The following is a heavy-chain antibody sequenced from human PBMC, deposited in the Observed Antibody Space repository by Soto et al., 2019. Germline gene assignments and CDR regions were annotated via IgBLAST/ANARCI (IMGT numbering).Heavy chain of an antibody. D-gene: IGHD6-25*01. CDR1: GGTFSSYA. V-gene: IGHV1-69*12. Sequence: QVQLVQSGAEVKKPGSSVKVSCKASGGTFSSYAISWVRQAPGQGLEWMGGIIPIFSTNYAQKFQGRVTITADESTSTAYMELSSLRSEDTAVYYCARRASGNLPLRQGMDVWGQGTTVTVSS. CDR3: ARRASGNLPLRQGMDV. J-gene: IGHJ6*02. CDR2: IIPIFST.